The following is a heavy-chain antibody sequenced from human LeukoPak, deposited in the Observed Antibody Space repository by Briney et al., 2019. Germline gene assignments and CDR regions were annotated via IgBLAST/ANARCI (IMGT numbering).Heavy chain of an antibody. V-gene: IGHV3-7*04. J-gene: IGHJ4*02. CDR1: GFTLGDHW. D-gene: IGHD6-19*01. CDR3: ARGGWSLDY. CDR2: IKQDGSAK. Sequence: GGSLRLSCEGYGFTLGDHWMTWVRQAPGKGLEWVAYIKQDGSAKDYVDSVKGRFTISRDNSKNSLYLQMNSLRAEDAAVYYCARGGWSLDYWGQGTLVTVSS.